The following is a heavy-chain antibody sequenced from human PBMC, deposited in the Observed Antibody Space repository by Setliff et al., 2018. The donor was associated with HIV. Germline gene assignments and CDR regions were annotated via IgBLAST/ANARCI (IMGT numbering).Heavy chain of an antibody. V-gene: IGHV4-38-2*01. J-gene: IGHJ3*02. D-gene: IGHD3-10*01. CDR3: ASTTSGVSGSYPAHAFDI. Sequence: SETLSLTCAVYGYSISSDYYWGWIRQPPGKGLEWIGSFSPRGRTYQNGSLKSRVTISVDRSRNQFSLKLTSVTAADTAIYYCASTTSGVSGSYPAHAFDIWGQGTMVTVSS. CDR2: FSPRGRT. CDR1: GYSISSDYY.